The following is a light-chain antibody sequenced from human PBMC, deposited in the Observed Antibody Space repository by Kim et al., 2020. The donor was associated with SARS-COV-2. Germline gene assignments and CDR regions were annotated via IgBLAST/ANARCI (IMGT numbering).Light chain of an antibody. CDR2: GAS. CDR1: QSVSSN. Sequence: VSPGARATLSCRASQSVSSNLAWYQQRPGPAPTLLIYGASTRGTRIPARFSGSGSGREFTLTISSLRSEDFAVYYCQHYNNWPRTFGQGTKVDSK. J-gene: IGKJ1*01. CDR3: QHYNNWPRT. V-gene: IGKV3-15*01.